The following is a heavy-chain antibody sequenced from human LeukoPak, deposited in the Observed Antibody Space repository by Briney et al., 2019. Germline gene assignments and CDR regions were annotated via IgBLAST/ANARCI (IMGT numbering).Heavy chain of an antibody. CDR1: GGSISSYY. J-gene: IGHJ3*02. CDR3: ARDITMIEGAFDI. CDR2: IYYSGST. V-gene: IGHV4-59*01. Sequence: SETLSLTCTVSGGSISSYYWSWIRQPPGKGLEWIWYIYYSGSTNYNPSLKSRVTISVDTSKNQFSLKLSSVTAADTAVYYCARDITMIEGAFDIWGQGTMVTVSS. D-gene: IGHD3-22*01.